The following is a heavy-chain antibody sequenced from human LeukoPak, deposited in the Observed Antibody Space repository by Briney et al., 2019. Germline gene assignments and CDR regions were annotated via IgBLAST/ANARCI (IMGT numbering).Heavy chain of an antibody. CDR3: ARRGTRGAYYGSGSYYNWGRYWFDP. J-gene: IGHJ5*02. CDR2: ISNSGSTI. CDR1: RFTFSDFY. Sequence: KPGGSLRLSCAASRFTFSDFYMSWIRQAPGKGLEWVSYISNSGSTIYYADSVKGRFTISRDNAKNSLYLQMSSLRAEDTAVYYCARRGTRGAYYGSGSYYNWGRYWFDPWGQGTLVTVSS. V-gene: IGHV3-11*04. D-gene: IGHD3-10*01.